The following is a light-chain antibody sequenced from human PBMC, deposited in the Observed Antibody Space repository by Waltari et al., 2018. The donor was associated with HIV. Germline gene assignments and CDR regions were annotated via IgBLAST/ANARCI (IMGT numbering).Light chain of an antibody. CDR2: EVT. J-gene: IGLJ2*01. CDR1: NSAVGGYNS. CDR3: SSYTPTNTVI. Sequence: QSALTQPASVSGSPGQSIPISCIGTNSAVGGYNSVSWYQQHPGKAPKLLIYEVTNWPSGISNRFSGSKSGNTASLTISGLQAEDEADYYCSSYTPTNTVIFGGGTKLTVL. V-gene: IGLV2-14*01.